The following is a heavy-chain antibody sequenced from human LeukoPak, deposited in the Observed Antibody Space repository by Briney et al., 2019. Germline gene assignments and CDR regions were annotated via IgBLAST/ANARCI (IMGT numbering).Heavy chain of an antibody. D-gene: IGHD3-9*01. Sequence: ASVKVSCKASGYTFTSYAMHWVRQAPGQRLEWMGWINAGNGNTKYSQKFQGRVTITRDTSASTAYMELSSLRSEDTAVYYCARDYPDDYDISTGYDYWGQGTLVTVSS. CDR2: INAGNGNT. V-gene: IGHV1-3*01. CDR3: ARDYPDDYDISTGYDY. CDR1: GYTFTSYA. J-gene: IGHJ4*02.